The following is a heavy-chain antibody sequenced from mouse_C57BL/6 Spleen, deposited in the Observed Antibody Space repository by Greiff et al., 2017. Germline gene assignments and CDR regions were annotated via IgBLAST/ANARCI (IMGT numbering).Heavy chain of an antibody. Sequence: QVQLQQPGAELVKPGASVKLSCKASGYTFTSYWMHWVKQRPGQGLEWIGMIHPNSGSTTYNEKFKSKATLTVDKSSSTAYMQLSSLTSVDSSVYYCAMENDYDGAWFAYWGQGTLVTVSA. CDR3: AMENDYDGAWFAY. CDR1: GYTFTSYW. V-gene: IGHV1-64*01. J-gene: IGHJ3*01. D-gene: IGHD2-4*01. CDR2: IHPNSGST.